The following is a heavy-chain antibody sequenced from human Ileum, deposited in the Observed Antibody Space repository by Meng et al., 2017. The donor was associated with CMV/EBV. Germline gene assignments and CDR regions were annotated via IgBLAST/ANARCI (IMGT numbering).Heavy chain of an antibody. CDR1: GFTVSSTY. J-gene: IGHJ4*02. CDR2: IKQDGSDK. Sequence: GESLKISCAASGFTVSSTYMTWVRQAPGKGLDWVANIKQDGSDKYYVDSVKGRFTISRDNAKNSLYLQMNSLRAEDTAVYYCGRDTRGSGIEYWGQGTLVTVSS. CDR3: GRDTRGSGIEY. V-gene: IGHV3-7*01. D-gene: IGHD3-10*01.